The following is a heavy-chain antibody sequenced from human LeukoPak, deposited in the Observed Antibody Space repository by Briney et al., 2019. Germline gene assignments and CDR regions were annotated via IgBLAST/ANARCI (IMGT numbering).Heavy chain of an antibody. V-gene: IGHV1-18*01. CDR1: GYTFSAYG. CDR3: ARDSHIAGVAYYFDY. J-gene: IGHJ4*02. D-gene: IGHD6-13*01. Sequence: GASVKVSCKASGYTFSAYGIGWVRQAPGQGLEWMGYISAYSGNTNYAQKLQGRVTMTTDTSTSTAYMELRSLRSDDTAVYYCARDSHIAGVAYYFDYWGQGTLVTVSS. CDR2: ISAYSGNT.